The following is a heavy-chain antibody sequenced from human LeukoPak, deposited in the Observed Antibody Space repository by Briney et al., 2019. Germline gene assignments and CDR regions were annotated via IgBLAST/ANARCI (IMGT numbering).Heavy chain of an antibody. V-gene: IGHV3-9*01. Sequence: PGRSLRLSCAASGFTFDDYAMHWLRQGPGKGLEWVLGICWNIGSIGYAVSVKGRFTISRDNAKNSLYLQMNSLRAEDTALYYCTKATYSSGWYGAFDSWGQRTMVTVSS. D-gene: IGHD6-19*01. J-gene: IGHJ3*02. CDR3: TKATYSSGWYGAFDS. CDR2: ICWNIGSI. CDR1: GFTFDDYA.